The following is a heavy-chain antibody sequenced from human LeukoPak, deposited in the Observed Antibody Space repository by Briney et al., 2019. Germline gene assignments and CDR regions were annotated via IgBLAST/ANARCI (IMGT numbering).Heavy chain of an antibody. CDR2: INPNSGAT. D-gene: IGHD3-3*01. V-gene: IGHV1-2*04. CDR3: ARVPVGFWSGYSLFDY. CDR1: GYTFTGYY. J-gene: IGHJ4*02. Sequence: GASVKVSCKASGYTFTGYYIHWVRQAPGQGLEWMGWINPNSGATKYAQKLQGWVTMTRDTSISTVYMVLSRLRSEDTAVYYCARVPVGFWSGYSLFDYWGQGTLVTVSS.